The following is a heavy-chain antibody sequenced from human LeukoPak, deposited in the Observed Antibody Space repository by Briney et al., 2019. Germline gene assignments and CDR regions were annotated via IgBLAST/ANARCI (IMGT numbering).Heavy chain of an antibody. J-gene: IGHJ4*02. CDR1: GFTFSSYA. CDR3: AKVLRVGYCSSTSCYGTVDY. Sequence: GGSLRLSCAASGFTFSSYAMSWVRQAPGKGLEWVSAISGSGGSTYFADSVKGRFTISRDNSKNTLYLQMNSLRAEDTAVYYCAKVLRVGYCSSTSCYGTVDYWGQGTLVTVSS. CDR2: ISGSGGST. V-gene: IGHV3-23*01. D-gene: IGHD2-2*01.